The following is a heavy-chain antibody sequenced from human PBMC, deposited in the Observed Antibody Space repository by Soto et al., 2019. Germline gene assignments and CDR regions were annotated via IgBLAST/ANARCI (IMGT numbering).Heavy chain of an antibody. Sequence: SETRSLTCTVSGVSISNGDYYWSWIRQTPGKGLEWIGYIYNGGPTYYNPSLESRLSLSVDTSGNQFSLRLSSVTAADTAIYYCARSLEYGIPFDKWGQGTLVTVSS. CDR1: GVSISNGDYY. CDR2: IYNGGPT. V-gene: IGHV4-30-4*01. CDR3: ARSLEYGIPFDK. D-gene: IGHD2-8*01. J-gene: IGHJ4*02.